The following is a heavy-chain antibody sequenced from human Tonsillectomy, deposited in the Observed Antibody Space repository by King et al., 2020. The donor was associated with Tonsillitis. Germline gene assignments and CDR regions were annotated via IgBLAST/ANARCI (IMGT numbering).Heavy chain of an antibody. CDR3: ARVADYAFYYFDH. J-gene: IGHJ4*02. V-gene: IGHV4-31*03. D-gene: IGHD4-17*01. CDR2: IFYSGST. Sequence: VQLQESGPGLVKPSQTLSLTCTVSGASISSGGYYWSWIRQHPGEGPEWIGYIFYSGSTYYNPSLKSRVNMSLDTSKNQFSLRLSSVTAADTAVYYCARVADYAFYYFDHWGRGTLVTVSS. CDR1: GASISSGGYY.